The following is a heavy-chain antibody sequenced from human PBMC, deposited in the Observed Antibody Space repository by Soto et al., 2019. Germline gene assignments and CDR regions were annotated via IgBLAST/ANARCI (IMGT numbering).Heavy chain of an antibody. D-gene: IGHD2-15*01. J-gene: IGHJ3*02. V-gene: IGHV5-51*01. CDR1: GYSFTSYW. Sequence: EVQLVQSGAEVKKPGESLKISCKGSGYSFTSYWIGWVRQMPGKGLEWMGIIYPGDSDTRYSPSFQGQVTISADKSITTSIRQGSSRKPSNTAMYYCATRGGYGSGGSCYPDDAFDIWGQGTMVTVSS. CDR3: ATRGGYGSGGSCYPDDAFDI. CDR2: IYPGDSDT.